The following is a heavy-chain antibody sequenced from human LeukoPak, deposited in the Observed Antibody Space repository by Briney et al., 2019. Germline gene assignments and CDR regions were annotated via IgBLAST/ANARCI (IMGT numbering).Heavy chain of an antibody. V-gene: IGHV3-11*01. CDR2: ISSSGSTI. CDR1: GFTFSDYY. Sequence: GGSLRLSCAASGFTFSDYYMSWIRQAPGKGLEWVSYISSSGSTIYYAYSVKGRFTISRDNAKNSLYLQMNSLRAEDTAVYYCARADYYDSSGYYSIGNDYWGQGTLVTVSS. D-gene: IGHD3-22*01. CDR3: ARADYYDSSGYYSIGNDY. J-gene: IGHJ4*02.